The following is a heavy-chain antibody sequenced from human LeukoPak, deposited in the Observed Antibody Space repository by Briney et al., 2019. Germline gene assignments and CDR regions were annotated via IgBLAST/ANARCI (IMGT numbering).Heavy chain of an antibody. CDR3: SRTYSSGGRGLDY. V-gene: IGHV3-49*04. CDR2: IRSKAYGGTT. J-gene: IGHJ4*02. D-gene: IGHD6-19*01. CDR1: GFTFGDFA. Sequence: GGSLRLSCTASGFTFGDFAMSWVRQAPGKGLEWVGFIRSKAYGGTTEYAASVKGGFTISRDDSKSIAYLQMNSLKTEDTAVYYCSRTYSSGGRGLDYWGQGTLVTVSS.